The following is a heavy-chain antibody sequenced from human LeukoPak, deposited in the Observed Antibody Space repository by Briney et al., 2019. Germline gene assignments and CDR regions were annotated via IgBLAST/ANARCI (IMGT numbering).Heavy chain of an antibody. D-gene: IGHD3-22*01. CDR2: IYSGGST. V-gene: IGHV3-66*01. Sequence: GSLRLSCAASGFTVSSNYMSWVRQAPGKGLEWVSVIYSGGSTYYADSVKGRFTISRDNSKNTLYLQMNSLRAEDTAVYYCASTNPYYYDSSGYHSFDYWGQGTLVTVSS. CDR3: ASTNPYYYDSSGYHSFDY. J-gene: IGHJ4*02. CDR1: GFTVSSNY.